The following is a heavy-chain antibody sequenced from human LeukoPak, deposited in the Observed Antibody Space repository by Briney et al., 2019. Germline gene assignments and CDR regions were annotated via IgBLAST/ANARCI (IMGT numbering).Heavy chain of an antibody. J-gene: IGHJ4*02. Sequence: SETLSLTCTVSGGSISSYCWSWIRQPPGKGLEWIGYIYYSGSTNYNPSLKSRVTISVDTSKNQFSLKLSSVTAADTAVYYCARCLQPHFDYGGQGTRVTVPS. V-gene: IGHV4-59*01. CDR3: ARCLQPHFDY. CDR2: IYYSGST. CDR1: GGSISSYC. D-gene: IGHD1-1*01.